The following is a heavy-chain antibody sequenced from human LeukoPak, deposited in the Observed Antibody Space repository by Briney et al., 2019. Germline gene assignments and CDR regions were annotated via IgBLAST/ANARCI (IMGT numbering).Heavy chain of an antibody. CDR1: GGTFSSYA. Sequence: ASVKVSCKASGGTFSSYAISWVRQAPGQGLEWMGRIIPIFGTANYAQKFQGRATITTDESTSTAYMELSSLRSEDTAVYYCARDSGSYYWYYYMDVWGKGTTVTVSS. CDR2: IIPIFGTA. J-gene: IGHJ6*03. D-gene: IGHD3-10*01. V-gene: IGHV1-69*05. CDR3: ARDSGSYYWYYYMDV.